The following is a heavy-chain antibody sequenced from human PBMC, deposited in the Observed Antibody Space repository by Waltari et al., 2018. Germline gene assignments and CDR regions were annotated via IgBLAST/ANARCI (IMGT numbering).Heavy chain of an antibody. J-gene: IGHJ3*02. CDR3: ARVACYYGSGSYYPDAFDI. V-gene: IGHV1-3*01. Sequence: QVQLVQSGAEVKKPGASVKVCCKASGYTFTSYAMHWVRKATGQRLGWMGWINAGNGNTKYSQKFQCRVTITRDTSASTAYMELSSLRSQDTAVYYCARVACYYGSGSYYPDAFDIWGQGTMVTVSS. D-gene: IGHD3-10*01. CDR2: INAGNGNT. CDR1: GYTFTSYA.